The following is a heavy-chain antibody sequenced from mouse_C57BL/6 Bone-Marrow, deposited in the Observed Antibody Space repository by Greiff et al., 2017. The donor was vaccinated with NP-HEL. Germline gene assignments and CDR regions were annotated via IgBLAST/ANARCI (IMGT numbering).Heavy chain of an antibody. D-gene: IGHD1-1*01. J-gene: IGHJ2*01. V-gene: IGHV1-64*01. CDR2: IHPYSGST. CDR1: GYTFTRYW. CDR3: ARIYYYGGRAY. Sequence: QVQLQQPGAELVKPGASVTLSCKASGYTFTRYWLHWVMQRPGPGLAWIGMIHPYSGSTNYNEKFKSKATLTVDKSSSTAYMQLSSLTYEDSAVYYCARIYYYGGRAYWGQGTTLTVSS.